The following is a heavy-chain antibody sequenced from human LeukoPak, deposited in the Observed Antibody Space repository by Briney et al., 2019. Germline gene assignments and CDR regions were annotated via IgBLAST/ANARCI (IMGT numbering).Heavy chain of an antibody. J-gene: IGHJ4*02. V-gene: IGHV3-20*01. Sequence: RTGGSLRLSCAASGFTFDDYGMSWVRQAPGKGLEWVSGINWNGGSTGYADSVKGRFTISRDNAKNSLYLQMNSLRAEDTALYHCARDRRVLYYYGSGSYYSLDYWGQGTLVTVSS. CDR2: INWNGGST. D-gene: IGHD3-10*01. CDR3: ARDRRVLYYYGSGSYYSLDY. CDR1: GFTFDDYG.